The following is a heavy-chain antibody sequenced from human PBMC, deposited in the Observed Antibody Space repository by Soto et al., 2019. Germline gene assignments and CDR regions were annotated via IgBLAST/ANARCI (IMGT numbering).Heavy chain of an antibody. D-gene: IGHD3-22*01. CDR1: LFTFSSYG. CDR2: IWYDVSNK. Sequence: SLRLSCSSSLFTFSSYGMHWVLNYPFKWLEFVAVIWYDVSNKYYADSVKGRFTISRDNSKNTLYLQMNSLRAEDTAVYYCASGGGYYDSSGYYYEFPVLYWGQGTLVTVS. J-gene: IGHJ4*02. CDR3: ASGGGYYDSSGYYYEFPVLY. V-gene: IGHV3-33*01.